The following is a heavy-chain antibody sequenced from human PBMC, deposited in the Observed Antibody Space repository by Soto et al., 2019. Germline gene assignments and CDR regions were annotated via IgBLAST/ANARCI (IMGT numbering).Heavy chain of an antibody. CDR3: ARGGRWYYYFDY. CDR1: GGSFSGYY. D-gene: IGHD6-13*01. V-gene: IGHV4-34*01. Sequence: PSETLSLTCAVYGGSFSGYYWSWIRQPPGKGLEWIGEINHSGSTNYNPSLKSRVTISVDTSKNQFSLKLSSVTAADTAVYYCARGGRWYYYFDYWGQGTLVTVS. J-gene: IGHJ4*02. CDR2: INHSGST.